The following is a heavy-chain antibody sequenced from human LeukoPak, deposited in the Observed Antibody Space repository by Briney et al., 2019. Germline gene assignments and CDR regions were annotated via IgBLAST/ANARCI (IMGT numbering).Heavy chain of an antibody. D-gene: IGHD6-6*01. J-gene: IGHJ4*02. CDR3: ARLTYSSSNFDY. Sequence: GWALRLSCTASGFTFGDYAMSWFRQAPGKGLEGVGFIRSKAYGGTTEYAASVKGRFTISRDNAKNSLYLQMNSLRAEDTAVYYCARLTYSSSNFDYWGQGTLVTVSS. CDR2: IRSKAYGGTT. CDR1: GFTFGDYA. V-gene: IGHV3-49*03.